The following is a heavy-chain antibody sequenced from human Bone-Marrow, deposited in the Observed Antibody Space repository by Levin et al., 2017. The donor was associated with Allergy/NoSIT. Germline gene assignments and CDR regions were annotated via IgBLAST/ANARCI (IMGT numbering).Heavy chain of an antibody. V-gene: IGHV3-66*01. D-gene: IGHD5-12*01. CDR3: ARDDVVATNH. Sequence: GGSLRLSCAASGFTISTNYMSWVRQVPGKGLEWVSIIHSGGRKNYADSVKSRFTISRDNYNNTLYLQMNSLRGEDTAIYYCARDDVVATNHWGQGTLVIVSS. J-gene: IGHJ4*02. CDR2: IHSGGRK. CDR1: GFTISTNY.